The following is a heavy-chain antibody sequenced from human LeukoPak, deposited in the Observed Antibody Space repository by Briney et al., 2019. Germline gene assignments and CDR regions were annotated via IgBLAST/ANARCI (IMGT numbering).Heavy chain of an antibody. CDR1: GGTFSSYA. CDR2: IIPIFGTA. D-gene: IGHD3-10*01. CDR3: ARTDGYYYGSGPFDY. Sequence: ASVKVSCKASGGTFSSYAISWVRQAPGQGLEWMGGIIPIFGTANYAQKFQGRVTITADESTSTAYMELSSLRSEDTAVYYCARTDGYYYGSGPFDYWGQGTLVTVSS. J-gene: IGHJ4*02. V-gene: IGHV1-69*13.